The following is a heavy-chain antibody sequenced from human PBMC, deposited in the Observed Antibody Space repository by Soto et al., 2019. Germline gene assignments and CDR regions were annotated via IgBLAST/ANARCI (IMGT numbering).Heavy chain of an antibody. CDR2: INPKSGGT. V-gene: IGHV1-2*02. J-gene: IGHJ4*02. CDR1: GYTCTVYY. CDR3: ARDLAKGGGSAGFDY. D-gene: IGHD1-26*01. Sequence: ASVKVSGKASGYTCTVYYMHWVRQAPGQGLEWMGWINPKSGGTMYPQKFQGRVTMTWDTSISTAYMALTRLRSDDTAVYYCARDLAKGGGSAGFDYWGQGTLV.